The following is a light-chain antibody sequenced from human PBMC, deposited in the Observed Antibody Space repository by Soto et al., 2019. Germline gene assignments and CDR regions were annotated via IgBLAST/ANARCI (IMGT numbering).Light chain of an antibody. CDR1: RSDIGGYNY. CDR3: SSYTSSSTLHVL. J-gene: IGLJ2*01. V-gene: IGLV2-14*01. Sequence: QSVLTQPASVSGSPGQSITISCTGSRSDIGGYNYVSWYQQHPGKGPKLIIYEVSNRPSGVSNRFSASKSGNTASLTISGLQAEDEADYYCSSYTSSSTLHVLFGGGTQLTVL. CDR2: EVS.